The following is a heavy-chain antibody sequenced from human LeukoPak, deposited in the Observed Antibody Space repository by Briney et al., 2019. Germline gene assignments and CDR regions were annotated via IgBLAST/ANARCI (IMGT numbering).Heavy chain of an antibody. Sequence: SETLSLTCAVYGGSFSGYYWSWIRQPPGKELEWIGEINHSGSTNYNPSLKSRVTISVDTFKNQFSLKLSSVTAADTAVYYCARAQQWLVRLLDYWGQGTLVTVSS. V-gene: IGHV4-34*01. J-gene: IGHJ4*02. CDR2: INHSGST. CDR1: GGSFSGYY. CDR3: ARAQQWLVRLLDY. D-gene: IGHD6-19*01.